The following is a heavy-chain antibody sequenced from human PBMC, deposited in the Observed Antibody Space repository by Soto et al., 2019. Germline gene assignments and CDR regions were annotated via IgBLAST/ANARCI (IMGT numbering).Heavy chain of an antibody. CDR3: ARDLGYFDSSGSLNYYGMDV. J-gene: IGHJ6*02. Sequence: QVQLVQSGAEVRKPGASVKVSCKTSGYTFTTYAMHWVRQAPGQRLEWMGWINGGNGNTKSSQKLQDRVTITRDTSARIAYMDVRSLRSEDTAVYYCARDLGYFDSSGSLNYYGMDVWGQGTSVTVSS. CDR1: GYTFTTYA. V-gene: IGHV1-3*01. D-gene: IGHD3-22*01. CDR2: INGGNGNT.